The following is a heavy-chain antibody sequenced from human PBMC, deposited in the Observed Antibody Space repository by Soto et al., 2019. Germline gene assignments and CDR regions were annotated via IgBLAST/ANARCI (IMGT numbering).Heavy chain of an antibody. CDR2: IYHTGTT. CDR3: ARDRGSSRGMDV. Sequence: QVQLQESGPGLVKPSVTLSLTCAVSGGSITSSDWWSWVRQAPGKGLEWIGEIYHTGTTNYNPSLTSRVTISGDKPKKQFSLKLTSGTAADTAVYYCARDRGSSRGMDVWGQGTTVTVSS. CDR1: GGSITSSDW. V-gene: IGHV4-4*02. J-gene: IGHJ6*02. D-gene: IGHD6-6*01.